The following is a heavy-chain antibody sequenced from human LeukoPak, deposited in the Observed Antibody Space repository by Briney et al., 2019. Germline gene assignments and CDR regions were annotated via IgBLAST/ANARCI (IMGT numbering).Heavy chain of an antibody. CDR2: ISSSSSTI. Sequence: PGGSLRLSCAASGFTFSSYSMNWVRQAPGKGLEWVSYISSSSSTIYYADSVKGRFTISRDNAKNSLYLQMNSLRAEDTAVYYCARLKYSNYVDYWGQGTLVTVSS. CDR3: ARLKYSNYVDY. D-gene: IGHD4-11*01. V-gene: IGHV3-48*01. J-gene: IGHJ4*02. CDR1: GFTFSSYS.